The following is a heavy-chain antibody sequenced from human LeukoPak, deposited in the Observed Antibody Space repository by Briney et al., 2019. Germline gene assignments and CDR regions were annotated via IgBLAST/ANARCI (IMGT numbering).Heavy chain of an antibody. Sequence: SETLSLTCTVYGDSISTTFYWGWIRQSPGKGLEWIGSISYSGSTYYNPSLRSRVTISVDSSKNQFSLRLSSVTAAGTAVYYCARLQAFSYDSSGYYWGQGILVTVSS. CDR1: GDSISTTFY. D-gene: IGHD3-22*01. CDR2: ISYSGST. CDR3: ARLQAFSYDSSGYY. J-gene: IGHJ4*02. V-gene: IGHV4-39*01.